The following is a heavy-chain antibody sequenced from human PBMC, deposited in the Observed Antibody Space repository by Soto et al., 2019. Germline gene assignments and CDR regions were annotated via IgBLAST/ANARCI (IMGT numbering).Heavy chain of an antibody. V-gene: IGHV3-30*18. J-gene: IGHJ6*02. Sequence: GGSLRLSCAASGFIFSDFAMHWVRQAPGKGLEWVALISYDGSNKYYVDSVKGRFTISRDNSKNTLFLQMNSLRAGDTAVYYCAKDRLRGGFLTTATTNGMDVWGQGTTVTVSS. CDR1: GFIFSDFA. CDR3: AKDRLRGGFLTTATTNGMDV. D-gene: IGHD1-26*01. CDR2: ISYDGSNK.